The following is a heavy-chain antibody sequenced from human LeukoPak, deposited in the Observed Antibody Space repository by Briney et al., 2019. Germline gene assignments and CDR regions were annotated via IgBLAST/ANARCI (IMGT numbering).Heavy chain of an antibody. V-gene: IGHV4-30-4*08. CDR3: AREDMVATILDY. CDR2: IDDTGRT. CDR1: GESISSGDYD. J-gene: IGHJ4*02. Sequence: SSETLSLTRTVSGESISSGDYDWTWIRQPPGKGPEWIGHIDDTGRTFYNPSLKSRVTISVDTSKNQFSLELTSVTAADTAVYYCAREDMVATILDYWGQGILVTVAS. D-gene: IGHD5-12*01.